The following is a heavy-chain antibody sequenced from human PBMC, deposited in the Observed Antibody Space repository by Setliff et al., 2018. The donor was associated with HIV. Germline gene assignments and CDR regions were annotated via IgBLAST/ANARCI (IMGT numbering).Heavy chain of an antibody. D-gene: IGHD3-16*01. CDR3: ARGGGSGANSFFDY. J-gene: IGHJ4*02. V-gene: IGHV4-4*08. CDR1: GGSIRSYY. CDR2: IYISGTP. Sequence: SETLSLTCTVSGGSIRSYYWSWIRQPPGKGLEWIGYIYISGTPNYNPSLKSRISISVDTSKNQFSLKLSSVTAADTAMYYCARGGGSGANSFFDYWGQGILVTVSS.